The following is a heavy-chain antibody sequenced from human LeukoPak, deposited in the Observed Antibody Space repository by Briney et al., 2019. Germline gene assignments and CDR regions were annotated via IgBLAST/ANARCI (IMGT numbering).Heavy chain of an antibody. CDR1: GGSISSSNYY. D-gene: IGHD3-22*01. CDR3: ARNVTRGSSGYWRFDY. CDR2: IYYSGST. Sequence: SETLSLTCTVSGGSISSSNYYWGWIRQPPGKGLEWIGSIYYSGSTYYKSSLKSRITISVDTSKNQFSLKLSSVTAADTAVYYCARNVTRGSSGYWRFDYWGQGTLVTVSS. V-gene: IGHV4-39*01. J-gene: IGHJ4*02.